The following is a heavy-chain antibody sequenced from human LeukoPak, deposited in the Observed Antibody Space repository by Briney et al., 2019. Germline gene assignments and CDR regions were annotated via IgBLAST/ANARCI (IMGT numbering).Heavy chain of an antibody. CDR2: IIPIFGTA. D-gene: IGHD1-26*01. J-gene: IGHJ6*02. CDR1: GYTFTSYG. CDR3: ARDLVGATPPGMDV. V-gene: IGHV1-69*13. Sequence: SVKVSCKASGYTFTSYGISWVRQAPGQGLEWMGGIIPIFGTANYAQKFQGRVTITADESTSTAYMELSSLRSEDTAVYYCARDLVGATPPGMDVWGQGTTVTVSS.